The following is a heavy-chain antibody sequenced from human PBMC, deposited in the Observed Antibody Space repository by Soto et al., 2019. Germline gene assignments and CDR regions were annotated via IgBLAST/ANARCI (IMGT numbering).Heavy chain of an antibody. D-gene: IGHD3-22*01. CDR2: IYYSGST. J-gene: IGHJ4*02. CDR1: GGSISSYY. Sequence: SETLSLTCTVSGGSISSYYWSWIRQPPGKGLEWIGYIYYSGSTNYNPSLKSRVTISVDTSKNPFSLKLSSVTAADTAVYYCARGDYYDSSARGGFDYWGQGTLVRVSS. V-gene: IGHV4-59*01. CDR3: ARGDYYDSSARGGFDY.